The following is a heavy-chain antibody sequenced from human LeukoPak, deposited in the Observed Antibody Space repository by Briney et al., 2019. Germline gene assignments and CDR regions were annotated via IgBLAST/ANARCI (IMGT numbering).Heavy chain of an antibody. CDR3: ARADGSGWDYYYYYMDV. CDR1: GVSISSYY. V-gene: IGHV4-59*01. D-gene: IGHD3-10*01. Sequence: SETLSLTCTVSGVSISSYYWSWLRQPPGKGLEWFGYIYYSGSTNYNPSLKSRVTISVDTSKNQFSLKLSSVTAADTAVYYCARADGSGWDYYYYYMDVWGKGTTVTISS. J-gene: IGHJ6*03. CDR2: IYYSGST.